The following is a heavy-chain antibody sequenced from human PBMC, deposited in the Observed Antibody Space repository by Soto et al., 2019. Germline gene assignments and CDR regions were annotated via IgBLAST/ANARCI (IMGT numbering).Heavy chain of an antibody. D-gene: IGHD3-22*01. CDR3: ARDYISAQNYHYYYGMDV. Sequence: GGSLRLSCAASGFTFSSYAMHWVRQAPGKGLEWVAVISYDGSNKYYADSVKGRFTISRDNSKNTLYLQMNSPRAEDTAVYYCARDYISAQNYHYYYGMDVWGQGTTVTVS. J-gene: IGHJ6*02. V-gene: IGHV3-30-3*01. CDR2: ISYDGSNK. CDR1: GFTFSSYA.